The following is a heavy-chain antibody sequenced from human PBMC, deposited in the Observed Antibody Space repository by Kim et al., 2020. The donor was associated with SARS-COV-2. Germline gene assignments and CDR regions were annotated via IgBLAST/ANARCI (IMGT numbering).Heavy chain of an antibody. CDR1: GFTFSSYA. CDR3: ATSELRLELLAAAVAYYFDY. D-gene: IGHD6-13*01. V-gene: IGHV3-23*01. CDR2: ISGSGGST. J-gene: IGHJ4*02. Sequence: GGSLRLSCAASGFTFSSYAMSWVRQAPGKGLEWVSAISGSGGSTYYADSVKGRFTISRDNSKNTLYLQMNSLRAEDTAVYYCATSELRLELLAAAVAYYFDYWGQGTLVTVSS.